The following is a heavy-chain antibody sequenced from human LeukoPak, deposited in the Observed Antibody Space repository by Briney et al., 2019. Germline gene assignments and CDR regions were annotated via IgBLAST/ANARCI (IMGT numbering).Heavy chain of an antibody. CDR1: GGSISSGGYY. CDR2: IYHSGST. J-gene: IGHJ5*02. D-gene: IGHD6-13*01. Sequence: SQTLSLTCTVSGGSISSGGYYWSWIRQPPGKGLEWIGYIYHSGSTYYNPSLKSRVTISVDRSKNQFSLKLSSVTAADTAVYYCARGNSSSRFDPWGQGTLVTVSS. CDR3: ARGNSSSRFDP. V-gene: IGHV4-30-2*01.